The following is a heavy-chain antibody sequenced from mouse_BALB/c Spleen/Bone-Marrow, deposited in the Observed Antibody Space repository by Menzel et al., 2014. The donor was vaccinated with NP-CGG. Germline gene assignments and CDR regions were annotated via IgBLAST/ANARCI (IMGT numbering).Heavy chain of an antibody. CDR2: IAPGTGTT. V-gene: IGHV1S41*01. Sequence: DLVKPGASVKLSCKASGYTFTNFWINWIKQRPGQGLEWIGRIAPGTGTTYYNEMFKGKATLTVDTSSSAAHTQITSVSSEDTVVYICARDENAIGYWGQRTSDTASS. J-gene: IGHJ4*01. CDR3: ARDENAIGY. CDR1: GYTFTNFW.